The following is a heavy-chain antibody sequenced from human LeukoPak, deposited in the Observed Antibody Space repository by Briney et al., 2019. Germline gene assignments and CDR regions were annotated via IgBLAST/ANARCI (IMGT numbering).Heavy chain of an antibody. Sequence: GGSLRLSCAAPGFTVSSNYMSWVRQAPGKGLEWVSVVYSGGSTYYADSVKGRFIISRDNSKNTLYLQMNSLRAEDTAVYFCARAREDGYSSGWYDYWGQGTLVTVSS. D-gene: IGHD6-19*01. J-gene: IGHJ4*02. CDR3: ARAREDGYSSGWYDY. V-gene: IGHV3-53*01. CDR2: VYSGGST. CDR1: GFTVSSNY.